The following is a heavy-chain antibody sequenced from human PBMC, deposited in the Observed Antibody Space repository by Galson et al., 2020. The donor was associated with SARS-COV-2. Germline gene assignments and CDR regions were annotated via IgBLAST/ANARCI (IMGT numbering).Heavy chain of an antibody. CDR3: AREGGGGSLLDH. D-gene: IGHD2-15*01. Sequence: GESLKISCAASGFTFSNYAMHWVRQAPGKGLEWLAVVSDDGTKKYHVHSVKGRFTISRDNSKNTLYMEMNSLRVEDTAVYYCAREGGGGSLLDHWGLGTLVTVSS. J-gene: IGHJ4*02. V-gene: IGHV3-30*01. CDR2: VSDDGTKK. CDR1: GFTFSNYA.